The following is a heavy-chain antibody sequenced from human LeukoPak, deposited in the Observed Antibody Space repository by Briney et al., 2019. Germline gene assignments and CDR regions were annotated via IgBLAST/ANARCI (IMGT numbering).Heavy chain of an antibody. CDR1: GFTFSSYS. V-gene: IGHV3-21*01. J-gene: IGHJ6*02. D-gene: IGHD6-19*01. CDR3: ARDSDSSGWYALDV. Sequence: GGSLRLSCAASGFTFSSYSMNWVRQAPGKGLEWASSISSGSSYINYADSVKGRFTISRDNAKNSLYLQMNSLRAEDTAVYYCARDSDSSGWYALDVWGQGTTVTVSS. CDR2: ISSGSSYI.